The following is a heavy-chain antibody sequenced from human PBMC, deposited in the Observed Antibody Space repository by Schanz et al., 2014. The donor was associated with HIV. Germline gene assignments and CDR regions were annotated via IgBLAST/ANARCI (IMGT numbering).Heavy chain of an antibody. CDR1: GYTFTSYD. J-gene: IGHJ6*02. CDR2: MNPNSGNT. D-gene: IGHD1-26*01. Sequence: QVQLVQSGAEVKKPGASVKVSCKASGYTFTSYDINWVRQATGQGLEWMGWMNPNSGNTGYAQNFQGRVTMTRDTSISTVYMDLSSLRSDDTALYYCARGSNMHSGDRWESHFYYYFGMDVWGQGTTVIVSS. V-gene: IGHV1-8*01. CDR3: ARGSNMHSGDRWESHFYYYFGMDV.